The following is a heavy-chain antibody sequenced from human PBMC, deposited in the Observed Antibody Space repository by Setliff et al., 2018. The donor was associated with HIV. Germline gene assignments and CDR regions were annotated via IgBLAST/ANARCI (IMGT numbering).Heavy chain of an antibody. V-gene: IGHV4-39*01. D-gene: IGHD6-19*01. Sequence: SETLSLTCTVSAGSIRSSTYYWAWIRRPPGKGLEWIGTIYYSGSTYYNPSLKSRATISVDMSKNQFSLRLSSVTAADTAVYYCIIAYSSGWLAPMGFDSWGQGTLVTVS. J-gene: IGHJ4*02. CDR2: IYYSGST. CDR3: IIAYSSGWLAPMGFDS. CDR1: AGSIRSSTYY.